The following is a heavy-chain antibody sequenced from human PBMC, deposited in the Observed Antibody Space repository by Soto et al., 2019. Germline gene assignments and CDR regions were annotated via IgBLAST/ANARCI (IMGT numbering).Heavy chain of an antibody. CDR1: GGSFSGYY. V-gene: IGHV4-34*01. Sequence: SETLSLTCAVYGGSFSGYYWSWIRQPPGKGLEWIGEINHSGSTNYNPSLKSRVTISVDTSKNQFSLKLSSVTAADTAVYYCAREHSSGLCDGMDVWGQGTTVTVSS. CDR2: INHSGST. CDR3: AREHSSGLCDGMDV. D-gene: IGHD6-19*01. J-gene: IGHJ6*02.